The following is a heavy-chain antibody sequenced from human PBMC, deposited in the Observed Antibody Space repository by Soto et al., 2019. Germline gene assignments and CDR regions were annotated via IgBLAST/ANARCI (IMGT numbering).Heavy chain of an antibody. V-gene: IGHV4-59*01. CDR3: ARSGNNWFDP. CDR1: GDSINSYY. CDR2: IYYTGNT. J-gene: IGHJ5*02. Sequence: QVHLQESGPGLVKPSETLSLTCSVSGDSINSYYWNWIRQPPGKGLEWIGYIYYTGNTNYNPSLTSRVILSLDMSKNQFSLSLSSVTTADTAVYYCARSGNNWFDPWGQGTLVTVSS.